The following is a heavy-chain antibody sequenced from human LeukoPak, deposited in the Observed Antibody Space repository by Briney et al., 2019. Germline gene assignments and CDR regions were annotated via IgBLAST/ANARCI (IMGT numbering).Heavy chain of an antibody. V-gene: IGHV3-20*04. J-gene: IGHJ4*02. CDR2: INWNGGST. Sequence: GGSLRLSCAASGFTFDDYGMSWVRQAPGKGLEWVSGINWNGGSTGYADSMKGRFTISRDNAKNSLYLQMNSLRAEDTALYYCARGVYCSSTSCYTYVDYWGQGTLVTVSS. CDR1: GFTFDDYG. CDR3: ARGVYCSSTSCYTYVDY. D-gene: IGHD2-2*02.